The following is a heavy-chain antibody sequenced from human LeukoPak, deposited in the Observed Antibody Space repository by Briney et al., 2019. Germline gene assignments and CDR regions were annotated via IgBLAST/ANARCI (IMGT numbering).Heavy chain of an antibody. V-gene: IGHV3-23*01. D-gene: IGHD2-2*02. CDR1: GFTFSSYA. CDR3: ALDIVVVPAAINWFDP. Sequence: GGSLRLSCAASGFTFSSYAMGWVRQAPGKGLEWVSAISGSGGSTYYADSVKGRFTISRDNSKNTLYLQMNSLRAEDTAVYYCALDIVVVPAAINWFDPWGQGTLVTVSS. CDR2: ISGSGGST. J-gene: IGHJ5*02.